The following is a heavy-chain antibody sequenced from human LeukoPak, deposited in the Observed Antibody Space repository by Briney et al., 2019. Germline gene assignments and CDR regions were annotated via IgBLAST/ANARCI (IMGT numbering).Heavy chain of an antibody. J-gene: IGHJ3*02. D-gene: IGHD3-3*01. V-gene: IGHV3-74*01. CDR2: INSDGSST. CDR1: GFTFSRYW. CDR3: ARDVGYDFWSGEAYAFDI. Sequence: GSLRLSCEASGFTFSRYWMHWVRQAPGKGLVWVSRINSDGSSTSDADSVKGRFTISRDNARNTLYLQMNSLRVEDTAVYYCARDVGYDFWSGEAYAFDIWGQGTMVTVSS.